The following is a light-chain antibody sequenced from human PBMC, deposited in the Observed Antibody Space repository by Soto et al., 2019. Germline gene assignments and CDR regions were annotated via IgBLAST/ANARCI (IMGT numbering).Light chain of an antibody. Sequence: QSALTQPGSVSGSPGQSITISCTGTSSDVGGYNYVSWYQQHPGKAPKLLIYEVNNRPSGVSNRFSGSQSANTAALTISGLLAEDEAAYYCSSYTSSGTPVFGGGTKLTVL. CDR3: SSYTSSGTPV. V-gene: IGLV2-14*01. CDR1: SSDVGGYNY. J-gene: IGLJ2*01. CDR2: EVN.